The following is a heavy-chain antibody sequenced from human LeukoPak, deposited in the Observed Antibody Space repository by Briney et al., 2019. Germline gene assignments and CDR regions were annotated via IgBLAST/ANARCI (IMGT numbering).Heavy chain of an antibody. Sequence: SVKVSCKASGGTFSSYAISWVRQAPGQGLEWMGGIIPIFGTANYAQKFQGRVTITTDESTSTAYMELSSLRSEDTAAYYCARGSIEYYDSSGYSVLGYYYYYMDVWGKGTTVTVSS. CDR3: ARGSIEYYDSSGYSVLGYYYYYMDV. D-gene: IGHD3-22*01. CDR2: IIPIFGTA. J-gene: IGHJ6*03. CDR1: GGTFSSYA. V-gene: IGHV1-69*05.